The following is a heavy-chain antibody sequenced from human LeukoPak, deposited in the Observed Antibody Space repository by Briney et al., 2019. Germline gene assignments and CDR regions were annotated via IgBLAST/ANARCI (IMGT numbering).Heavy chain of an antibody. Sequence: PSETLSLTCTVSGYSISSGYYWGWIRQPPGKGLEWIGSIYHSGSTYYNPSLKSRVTMSMDTSKNQFSLRLNSVTAADAALYFCAREEQSVGPYFDYWGQGILVTVSS. J-gene: IGHJ4*02. CDR1: GYSISSGYY. D-gene: IGHD3-10*01. CDR2: IYHSGST. V-gene: IGHV4-38-2*02. CDR3: AREEQSVGPYFDY.